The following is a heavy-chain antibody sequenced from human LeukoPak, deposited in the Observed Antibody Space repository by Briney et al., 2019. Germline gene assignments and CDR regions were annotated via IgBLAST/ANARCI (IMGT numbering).Heavy chain of an antibody. CDR3: AKVYSRDYGGNSFFDY. V-gene: IGHV3-23*01. D-gene: IGHD4-23*01. J-gene: IGHJ4*02. Sequence: GGSLRLSCAASGFTFSNYAMSWDRQAPGKGLEWVSLISGSGVGTYYADSVKGRFTISRDNPKDTLYLQMNSLRAEDTAVYYCAKVYSRDYGGNSFFDYWGQGTLVTVSS. CDR1: GFTFSNYA. CDR2: ISGSGVGT.